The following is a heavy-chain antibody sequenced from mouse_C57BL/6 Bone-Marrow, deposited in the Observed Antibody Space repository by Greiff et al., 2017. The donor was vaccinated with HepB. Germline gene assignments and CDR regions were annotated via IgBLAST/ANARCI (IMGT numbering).Heavy chain of an antibody. D-gene: IGHD2-4*01. CDR2: IDPSDSDT. J-gene: IGHJ3*01. V-gene: IGHV1-69*01. CDR1: GYTFTSYW. CDR3: ARWGFDYDYVAY. Sequence: QVQLQQPGAELVMPGASVKLSCKASGYTFTSYWMHWVKQRPGQGLEWMGEIDPSDSDTNYNQKFKGKSTLTVDKSSSTAYMQLSSLTSEDSAVYYCARWGFDYDYVAYWGQGTLVTVAA.